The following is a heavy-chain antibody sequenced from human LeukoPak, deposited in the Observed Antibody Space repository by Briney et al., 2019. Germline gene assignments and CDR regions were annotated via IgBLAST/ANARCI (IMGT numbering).Heavy chain of an antibody. D-gene: IGHD6-6*01. CDR2: INHSGST. V-gene: IGHV4-34*01. CDR3: ARGRGAARTLRAFDI. Sequence: PSETLSLTCAVYGGSFSGYYWSWIRQPPGKGLEWIGEINHSGSTNYNPSPKSRVTISVDTSKNQFSLKLSSVTAADTAVYYCARGRGAARTLRAFDIWGQGTMVTVSS. CDR1: GGSFSGYY. J-gene: IGHJ3*02.